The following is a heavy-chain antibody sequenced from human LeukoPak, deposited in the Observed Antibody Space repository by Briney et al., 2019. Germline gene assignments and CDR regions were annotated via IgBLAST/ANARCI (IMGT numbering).Heavy chain of an antibody. CDR3: ARVPPPNPGGYYYYYMDV. J-gene: IGHJ6*03. D-gene: IGHD1-14*01. CDR1: GYTFTSYY. V-gene: IGHV1-46*01. CDR2: INPSGGST. Sequence: GASVKVSCKASGYTFTSYYMHWVRQAPGQGLEWMGIINPSGGSTSYAQTFQGRVTMTRDTSTSTVYMELSSLRSEDTAVYYCARVPPPNPGGYYYYYMDVWGKGTTVTVSS.